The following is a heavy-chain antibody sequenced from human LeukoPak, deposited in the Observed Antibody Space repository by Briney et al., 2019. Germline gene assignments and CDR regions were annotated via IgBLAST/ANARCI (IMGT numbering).Heavy chain of an antibody. D-gene: IGHD2-2*02. CDR3: ATNHPDCSSTSCYTEYVYYYYYMDV. CDR1: GGTFSSYA. CDR2: IIPIFGTA. Sequence: GASVKVSCKASGGTFSSYAISWVRQAPGQGLEWMGGIIPIFGTANYAQKFQGRVTITADESTSTAYMELSSLRSEDTAVYYCATNHPDCSSTSCYTEYVYYYYYMDVWGKGTTVTVSS. J-gene: IGHJ6*03. V-gene: IGHV1-69*13.